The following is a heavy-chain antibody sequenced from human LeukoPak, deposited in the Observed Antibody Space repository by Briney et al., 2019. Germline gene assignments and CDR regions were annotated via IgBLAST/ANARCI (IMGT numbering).Heavy chain of an antibody. CDR1: GGSISSYY. J-gene: IGHJ6*03. Sequence: TETLSLTCTVSGGSISSYYWSWIRQPAGKGLEWIGRIHTSGSTNYSPSLKSRVTMSVDTSKNQFSLKLSSVTAADTAVYYCARASWLPQSRNYYYMDVWGKGTTVTISS. CDR2: IHTSGST. D-gene: IGHD5-12*01. CDR3: ARASWLPQSRNYYYMDV. V-gene: IGHV4-4*07.